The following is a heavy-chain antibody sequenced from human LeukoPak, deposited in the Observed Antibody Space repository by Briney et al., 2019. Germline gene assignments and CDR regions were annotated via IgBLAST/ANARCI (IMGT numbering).Heavy chain of an antibody. D-gene: IGHD3-10*01. Sequence: RSSETLSLTCAVYGGSFSGYYWSWIRQPPGKGLEWIGEINHSGSTNYNPSLKSRVTISVDTSKNQFSLKLSSVTAADTAVYYCARRTRITMVRGDLDYWGQGTLVTVSS. J-gene: IGHJ4*02. CDR3: ARRTRITMVRGDLDY. V-gene: IGHV4-34*01. CDR1: GGSFSGYY. CDR2: INHSGST.